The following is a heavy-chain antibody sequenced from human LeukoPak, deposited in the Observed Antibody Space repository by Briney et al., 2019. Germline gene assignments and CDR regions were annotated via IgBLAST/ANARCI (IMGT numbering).Heavy chain of an antibody. CDR2: ISGSGGST. Sequence: GGSLRLSCAASGFTFSSYAMSWVRQAPGKGLEWVSAISGSGGSTYYADSVKGRFTISRDNSKNTLYLQMNSLRAEDTAVYYCAKANYYYDSSGYIHYMDVWGKGTTVTVSS. V-gene: IGHV3-23*01. J-gene: IGHJ6*03. D-gene: IGHD3-22*01. CDR3: AKANYYYDSSGYIHYMDV. CDR1: GFTFSSYA.